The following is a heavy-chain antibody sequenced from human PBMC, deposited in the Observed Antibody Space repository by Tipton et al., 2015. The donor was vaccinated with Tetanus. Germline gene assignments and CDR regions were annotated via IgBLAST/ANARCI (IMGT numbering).Heavy chain of an antibody. V-gene: IGHV4-59*08. CDR3: ARATMVRGVLYMDV. CDR2: IYYSGST. CDR1: GVSITSNY. J-gene: IGHJ6*02. D-gene: IGHD3-10*01. Sequence: TLSLTCNVSGVSITSNYWSWIRQSPGKGLEWIGYIYYSGSTNYNPSLKSRVTISVDTSKNQFSLKLSSVTAADTAVYYCARATMVRGVLYMDVWGQGTTVTVSS.